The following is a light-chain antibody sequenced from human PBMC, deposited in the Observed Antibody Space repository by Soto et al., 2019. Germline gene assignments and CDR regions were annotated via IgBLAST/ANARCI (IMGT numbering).Light chain of an antibody. Sequence: IVMTQSPATLSVSPGERATLSCRASQNMRSNLACYPQNPGQPPPPPVSDASTRARNTPAMLSGSGSGTEFTLAIRSLQSQDFAVYECHQYNPWPLTFGGGTKVDI. CDR1: QNMRSN. CDR3: HQYNPWPLT. V-gene: IGKV3-15*01. J-gene: IGKJ4*01. CDR2: DAS.